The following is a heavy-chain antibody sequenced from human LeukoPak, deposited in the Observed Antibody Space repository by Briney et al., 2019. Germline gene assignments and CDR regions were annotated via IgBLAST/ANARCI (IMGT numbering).Heavy chain of an antibody. D-gene: IGHD2-2*01. J-gene: IGHJ4*02. CDR2: IIPIFGTA. CDR1: GGTFSSYA. CDR3: ASRLYCSNTRCRNFPFAY. V-gene: IGHV1-69*01. Sequence: SVKVPCKASGGTFSSYAINWVRQAPGQGLEWMGGIIPIFGTANYAQKFQDRVTITADESTSTAYMELSSLRSEDTAIYYCASRLYCSNTRCRNFPFAYWGQGSLVTVSS.